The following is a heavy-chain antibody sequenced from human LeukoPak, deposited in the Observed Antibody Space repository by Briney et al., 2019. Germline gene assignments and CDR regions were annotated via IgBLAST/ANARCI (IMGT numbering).Heavy chain of an antibody. CDR3: AKDLVLRYFDWAFDY. CDR1: GFTFSSYG. Sequence: GRSLRLSCAASGFTFSSYGMHWVRQAPGKGLEGVAVISYDGSNKYYADSVKGRFTISRDNSKNTLYLQMNSLRAEDTAVYYCAKDLVLRYFDWAFDYWGQGTLVTVSS. V-gene: IGHV3-30*18. CDR2: ISYDGSNK. J-gene: IGHJ4*02. D-gene: IGHD3-9*01.